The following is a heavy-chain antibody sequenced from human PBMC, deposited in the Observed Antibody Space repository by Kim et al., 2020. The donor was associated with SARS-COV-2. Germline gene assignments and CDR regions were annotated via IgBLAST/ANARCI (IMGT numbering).Heavy chain of an antibody. V-gene: IGHV6-1*01. CDR2: THYRSKWNY. CDR3: ASRHFDY. J-gene: IGHJ4*02. CDR1: GDSVSRNTAA. Sequence: SQTLSLTCAIFGDSVSRNTAAWHWIRLSPSRGLEWLGTTHYRSKWNYDYAVSVKGRISINSDSSKNQFSLQLDSVTPEDTAVYYCASRHFDYWGQGTLVTVSS.